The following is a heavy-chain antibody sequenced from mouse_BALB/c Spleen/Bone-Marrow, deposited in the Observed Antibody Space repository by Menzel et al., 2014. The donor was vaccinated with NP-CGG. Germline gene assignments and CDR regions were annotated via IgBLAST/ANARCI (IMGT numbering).Heavy chain of an antibody. Sequence: SGGGLVQPGGSRKLSCAASGFTFSSFGMHWVRQAPEKGLEWVAYISSGSSTIYYADTVMGRFTISRDNPKNTLFLQMTSLRSEDTAMYYCARSGSSSGYFDYWGQGTTLTVSS. V-gene: IGHV5-17*02. CDR3: ARSGSSSGYFDY. CDR2: ISSGSSTI. CDR1: GFTFSSFG. D-gene: IGHD1-1*01. J-gene: IGHJ2*01.